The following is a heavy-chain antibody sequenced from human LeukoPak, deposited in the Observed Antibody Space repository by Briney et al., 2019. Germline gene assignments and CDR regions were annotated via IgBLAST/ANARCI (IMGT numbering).Heavy chain of an antibody. Sequence: SETLSLTCTVPGGSIRTYYWSWIRQPPGKGLEWIGYIYYSGTTNYNPSLKSRVTISVDTSKNQFSLKLSTVTAADTAVYYCARGTYYYDSSFGYWGQGTLVTVSS. CDR3: ARGTYYYDSSFGY. V-gene: IGHV4-59*01. CDR2: IYYSGTT. D-gene: IGHD3-22*01. CDR1: GGSIRTYY. J-gene: IGHJ4*02.